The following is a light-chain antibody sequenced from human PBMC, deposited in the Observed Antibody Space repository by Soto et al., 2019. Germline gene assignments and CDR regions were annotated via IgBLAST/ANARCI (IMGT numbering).Light chain of an antibody. CDR3: HQYDSWT. V-gene: IGKV3-20*01. Sequence: EIVITQSPSTLSVSPGERATLSCRASQSVSSYLAWYQQKPGQAPRLLIYGASRGATGIPDRFSGSGSGTDFTLTISRLEPEDFAVYYCHQYDSWTFGQGTKVDIK. CDR1: QSVSSY. CDR2: GAS. J-gene: IGKJ1*01.